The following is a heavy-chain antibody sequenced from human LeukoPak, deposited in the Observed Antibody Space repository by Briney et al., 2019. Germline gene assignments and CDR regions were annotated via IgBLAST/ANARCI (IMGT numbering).Heavy chain of an antibody. V-gene: IGHV4-4*07. D-gene: IGHD2-2*01. Sequence: PSETLSLTCTVSGGSISSYYWSWIRQPAGKGLEWIGRIYTSGSTNYNPSLKSRVTMSVDTSKNQFSLKLSSVTAADTAVYYCARDCSSTSCQGRALDYWGQGTLVTVSS. CDR2: IYTSGST. CDR3: ARDCSSTSCQGRALDY. CDR1: GGSISSYY. J-gene: IGHJ4*02.